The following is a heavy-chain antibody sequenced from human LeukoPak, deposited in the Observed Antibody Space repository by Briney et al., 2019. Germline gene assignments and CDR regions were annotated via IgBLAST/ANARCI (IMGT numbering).Heavy chain of an antibody. V-gene: IGHV1-18*01. J-gene: IGHJ4*02. CDR3: ARDSQYDYVWGSYRQARFDY. Sequence: ASVTVSCKASGYTFTSYGISWVRQALGQGLEWMGWISAYNGNTNYAQKLQGRVTMTTDTSTSTAYMELRSLRSDDTAVYYCARDSQYDYVWGSYRQARFDYWGQGTLVTVSS. CDR1: GYTFTSYG. D-gene: IGHD3-16*02. CDR2: ISAYNGNT.